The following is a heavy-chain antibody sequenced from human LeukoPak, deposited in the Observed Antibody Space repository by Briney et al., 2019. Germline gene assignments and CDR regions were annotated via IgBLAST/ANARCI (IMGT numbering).Heavy chain of an antibody. V-gene: IGHV4-39*01. CDR1: GGSISSSSYY. CDR3: ARLLGYCSSTSCPKGPWFDP. Sequence: SETLSLTCTVSGGSISSSSYYWGWIRQPPGKGLEWIVSIYYSGSTCYSPSLKSRVTISVDTSKNQFSLKLSSVTAADTAVYYCARLLGYCSSTSCPKGPWFDPWGQGTLVTVSS. J-gene: IGHJ5*02. CDR2: IYYSGST. D-gene: IGHD2-2*01.